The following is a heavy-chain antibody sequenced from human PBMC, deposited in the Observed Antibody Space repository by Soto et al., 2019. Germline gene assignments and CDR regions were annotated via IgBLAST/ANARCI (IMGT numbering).Heavy chain of an antibody. J-gene: IGHJ4*02. V-gene: IGHV1-69*12. CDR3: AREPLVDVAAAVGRVGY. D-gene: IGHD6-13*01. CDR1: GGTFSSYA. Sequence: QVQLVQSGAEVKKPGSSVKVSCKASGGTFSSYAISWVRQAPGQGLEWMGGIIPIFGTANYAQKFQGRVTITADESTSTAYRELSSLRSEDTAVYYCAREPLVDVAAAVGRVGYWGQGTLVTVSS. CDR2: IIPIFGTA.